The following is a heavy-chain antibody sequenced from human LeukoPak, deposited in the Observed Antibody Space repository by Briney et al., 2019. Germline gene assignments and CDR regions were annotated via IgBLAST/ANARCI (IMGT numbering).Heavy chain of an antibody. CDR3: ARHPDCDSSGYYYYFDY. J-gene: IGHJ4*02. CDR1: GYSFTSYW. Sequence: GESLKISCKGSGYSFTSYWIGWVRQMPGKGLEWMGIIYPGDSDTRYSPSFQGQVTISADKSISTAYLQWSSLKASDTAMYYCARHPDCDSSGYYYYFDYWGQGTLVTVSS. CDR2: IYPGDSDT. D-gene: IGHD3-22*01. V-gene: IGHV5-51*01.